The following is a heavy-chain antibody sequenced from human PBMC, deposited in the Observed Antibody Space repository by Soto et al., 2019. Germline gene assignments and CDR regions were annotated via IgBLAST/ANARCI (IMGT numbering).Heavy chain of an antibody. Sequence: QLQLQESSPGLVKPSETLSLTCTVSGGSITSNAYYWGWIRQPPGKGLEWLGYIYYSGSASYNPSLKSRVTMSVDTSKNQFSLKLSSVTAADTAVYYCARRPKRGSYSWCFDYWGQGTLVTVSS. V-gene: IGHV4-39*01. CDR2: IYYSGSA. D-gene: IGHD1-26*01. CDR1: GGSITSNAYY. CDR3: ARRPKRGSYSWCFDY. J-gene: IGHJ4*02.